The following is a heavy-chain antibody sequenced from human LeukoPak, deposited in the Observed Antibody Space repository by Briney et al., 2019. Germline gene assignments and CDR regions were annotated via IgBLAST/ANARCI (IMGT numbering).Heavy chain of an antibody. V-gene: IGHV4-39*07. D-gene: IGHD6-13*01. CDR2: IYYSGST. CDR1: GGSISSSSYY. CDR3: ARAYSSWTTYYYYYYMDV. J-gene: IGHJ6*03. Sequence: PSETLSLTCTVSGGSISSSSYYWGWIRQPPGKGLEWLGSIYYSGSTYYNPSLKSRVTISVDTSKNQFSLKLSSVTAADTAVYYCARAYSSWTTYYYYYYMDVWGKGTTVTVSS.